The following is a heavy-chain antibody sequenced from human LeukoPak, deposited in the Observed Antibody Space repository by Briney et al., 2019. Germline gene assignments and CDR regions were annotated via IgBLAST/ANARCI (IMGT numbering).Heavy chain of an antibody. Sequence: GGSLRLSCAASGFSFSSYWMHWVRQAPGKGLVWVSRIKSDGKTNYADSVKGRFTISRDSAKNTVSLQMNSLRAEDTGVYYCARAPSEIGGYYPEYFRHWGQGTLVTVSS. CDR3: ARAPSEIGGYYPEYFRH. V-gene: IGHV3-74*01. D-gene: IGHD3-22*01. CDR1: GFSFSSYW. J-gene: IGHJ1*01. CDR2: IKSDGKT.